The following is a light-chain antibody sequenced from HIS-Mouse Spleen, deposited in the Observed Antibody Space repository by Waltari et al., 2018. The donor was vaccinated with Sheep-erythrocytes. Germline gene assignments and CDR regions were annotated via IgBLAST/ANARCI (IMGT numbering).Light chain of an antibody. CDR3: CSYAGSYNHV. CDR1: SRDVGGYNY. J-gene: IGLJ1*01. Sequence: QSALTQPRSVSGSPGQTVTISCTGTSRDVGGYNYVSWYQKHPGKAPKLMYYDVTKRPAGVAGCFAGSKAGNTASLTISGLQAEDDADYYCCSYAGSYNHVFATGTKVTVL. V-gene: IGLV2-11*01. CDR2: DVT.